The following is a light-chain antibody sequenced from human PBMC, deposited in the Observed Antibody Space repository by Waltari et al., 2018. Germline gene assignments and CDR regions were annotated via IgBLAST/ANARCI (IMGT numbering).Light chain of an antibody. J-gene: IGKJ1*01. CDR2: GAS. Sequence: EIVMTQSPATLSVSPGERATLSCRASQSVSSNLAWYQQKPGQAPRRLIYGASTRATGIPSRFSGSGSGTEFTLTISGLQSEDLAVYYCQQYNNWPPWTFGQGTKVEMK. CDR3: QQYNNWPPWT. CDR1: QSVSSN. V-gene: IGKV3-15*01.